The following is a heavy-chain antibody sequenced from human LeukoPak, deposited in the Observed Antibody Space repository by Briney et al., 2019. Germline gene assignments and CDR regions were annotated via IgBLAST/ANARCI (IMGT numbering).Heavy chain of an antibody. CDR1: GFTFSSYS. D-gene: IGHD2-8*01. CDR2: ISYDRSNK. CDR3: AKDLRRYCTNGVCSSFDY. V-gene: IGHV3-30*18. J-gene: IGHJ4*02. Sequence: PGGSLRLSCAASGFTFSSYSMNWVRQAPGKGLEWVAVISYDRSNKYYADSVKGRFTISRDNSKNTLYLQMNSLRAEDTAVYYCAKDLRRYCTNGVCSSFDYWGQGTLVTVSS.